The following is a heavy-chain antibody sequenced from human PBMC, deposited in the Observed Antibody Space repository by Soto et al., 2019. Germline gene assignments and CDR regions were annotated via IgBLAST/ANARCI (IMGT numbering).Heavy chain of an antibody. J-gene: IGHJ4*02. CDR1: GFSLSTYEVA. V-gene: IGHV2-5*02. Sequence: QSTLKESGPTLVKPTQTLPLTCTFSGFSLSTYEVAVGWIRQPPGKAPEWLALMYWDDDNRYSPSLRSRLTLTKDTSKNQVVLTMTNVDPVDTATYYCAHGSGWLFDYWGQGILVTVSS. CDR3: AHGSGWLFDY. CDR2: MYWDDDN. D-gene: IGHD6-19*01.